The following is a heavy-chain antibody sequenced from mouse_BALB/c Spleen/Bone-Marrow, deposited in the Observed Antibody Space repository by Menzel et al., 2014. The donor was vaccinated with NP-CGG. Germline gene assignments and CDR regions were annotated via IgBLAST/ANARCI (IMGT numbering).Heavy chain of an antibody. D-gene: IGHD4-1*01. V-gene: IGHV1-18*01. Sequence: EVQLQQSGPEMVRPGSSMKISCKASGYSLTGYTMHWVKQSHGKNLEWIGLINTYNGGTNYNQKFKGKATLTVDKSSSTAYMELLSLTSEDSAVYYCAGTGTRGNYAMDYWGQGTSVTVSS. CDR2: INTYNGGT. CDR3: AGTGTRGNYAMDY. CDR1: GYSLTGYT. J-gene: IGHJ4*01.